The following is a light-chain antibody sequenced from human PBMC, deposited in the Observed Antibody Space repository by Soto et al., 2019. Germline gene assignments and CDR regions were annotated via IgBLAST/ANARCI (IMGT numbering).Light chain of an antibody. CDR3: QQFYSIPFT. Sequence: DIVMTQSPESLAVSLGERATINCKSSLSVLDSSKNKNAIAWYQKKPGQPPQLLIYWASTREAVVPARFSGSGSVTDFTLTISSLQAEDVAVYYCQQFYSIPFTFGQGTRLEIK. V-gene: IGKV4-1*01. J-gene: IGKJ5*01. CDR1: LSVLDSSKNKNA. CDR2: WAS.